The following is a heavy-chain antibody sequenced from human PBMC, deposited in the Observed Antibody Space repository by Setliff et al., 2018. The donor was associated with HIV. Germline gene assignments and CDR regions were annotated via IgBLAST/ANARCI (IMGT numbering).Heavy chain of an antibody. CDR3: ARDRRGYYYGSGSCYMDV. CDR2: IYYSGST. V-gene: IGHV4-31*03. CDR1: GGSISSGGYY. J-gene: IGHJ6*03. D-gene: IGHD3-10*01. Sequence: SETLSLTCNVSGGSISSGGYYWGWIRQHPGKGLEWIGFIYYSGSTYYNPSLKSRVTMSVDTSKNQFSLKLSSVTAADTAVYYCARDRRGYYYGSGSCYMDVWGTGTTVTVSS.